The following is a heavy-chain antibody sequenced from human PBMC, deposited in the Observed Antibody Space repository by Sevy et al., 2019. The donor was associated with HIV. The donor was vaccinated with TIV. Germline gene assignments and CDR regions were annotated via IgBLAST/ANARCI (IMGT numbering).Heavy chain of an antibody. Sequence: SQTLSLTCVISGDSVSSNSAAWNWIRQSPSRGLEWLGRTYYRSKWYNDYAVSVKSRITINPDTSKNQFSLQLNSVTPEDTAVYYCARDQEYYDYVWGSYRYLDYWGQGTLVTVSS. CDR2: TYYRSKWYN. V-gene: IGHV6-1*01. D-gene: IGHD3-16*02. CDR3: ARDQEYYDYVWGSYRYLDY. J-gene: IGHJ4*02. CDR1: GDSVSSNSAA.